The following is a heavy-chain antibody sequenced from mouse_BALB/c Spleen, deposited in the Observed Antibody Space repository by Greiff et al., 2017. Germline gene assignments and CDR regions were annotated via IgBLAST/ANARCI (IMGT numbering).Heavy chain of an antibody. CDR1: GFTFSNYW. V-gene: IGHV6-6*02. D-gene: IGHD2-4*01. J-gene: IGHJ3*01. CDR2: IRLKSNNYAT. CDR3: TRWGDYDDAY. Sequence: EVMLVESGGGLVQPGGSMKLSCVASGFTFSNYWMNWVRQSPEKGLEWVAEIRLKSNNYATHYAESVKGRFTISRDDSKSSVYLQMNNLRAEDTGIYYCTRWGDYDDAYWGQGTLVTVSA.